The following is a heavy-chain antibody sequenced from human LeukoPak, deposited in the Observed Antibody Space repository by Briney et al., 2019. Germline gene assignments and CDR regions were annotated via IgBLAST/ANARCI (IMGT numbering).Heavy chain of an antibody. CDR3: VIGGTYGSGS. D-gene: IGHD3-10*01. Sequence: GGSLRLSCAASEFPFANTWMHWVRQAPGKGLVWVSLINNDGSSTNYADSVKGRFTISGDDAKNTLHLQMNSLRAEDTAVYFCVIGGTYGSGSWGQGTLVTVSS. CDR1: EFPFANTW. V-gene: IGHV3-74*01. CDR2: INNDGSST. J-gene: IGHJ4*02.